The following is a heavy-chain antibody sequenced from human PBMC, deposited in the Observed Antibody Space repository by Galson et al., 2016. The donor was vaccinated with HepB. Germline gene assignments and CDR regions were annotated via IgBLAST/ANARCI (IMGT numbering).Heavy chain of an antibody. CDR3: ARLVSSRSPYDS. Sequence: QSGAEVKKPGESLKISCKGEGYVFSSYWIAWVRQTPDKGLEWMGRFYHGDSEIRYSPSFQGQVTFSADKSINTAYMQWSSLKASDTASYYCARLVSSRSPYDSWGQGTLVTVSS. V-gene: IGHV5-51*01. J-gene: IGHJ4*02. CDR2: FYHGDSEI. D-gene: IGHD3-22*01. CDR1: GYVFSSYW.